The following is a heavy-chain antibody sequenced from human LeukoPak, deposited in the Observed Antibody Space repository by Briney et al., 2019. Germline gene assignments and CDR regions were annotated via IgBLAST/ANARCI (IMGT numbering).Heavy chain of an antibody. CDR1: GYTFTSYY. CDR3: ARGAPFYAMKGAFDI. D-gene: IGHD2-8*01. CDR2: INPSGGST. Sequence: ASVTVSCKASGYTFTSYYMHWVRQAPGQGLEWMGIINPSGGSTSYAQKFQGRVTMTRNTSISTAYMELSSLRSEDTAVYYCARGAPFYAMKGAFDIWGQGTMVTVSS. V-gene: IGHV1-46*01. J-gene: IGHJ3*02.